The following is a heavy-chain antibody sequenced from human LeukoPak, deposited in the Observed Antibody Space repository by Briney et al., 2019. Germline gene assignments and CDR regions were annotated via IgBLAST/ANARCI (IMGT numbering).Heavy chain of an antibody. J-gene: IGHJ4*02. V-gene: IGHV3-23*01. CDR2: ISGSGGTT. CDR3: ARDSGSYYY. Sequence: GGSLRLSCAASGFTFSSYAMSWVRQAPGKGLEWVSSISGSGGTTYYADSVKGRFTISRDNSKNTLYLQMNSLRVEDTAVYYCARDSGSYYYWGQGTLVTVSS. D-gene: IGHD1-26*01. CDR1: GFTFSSYA.